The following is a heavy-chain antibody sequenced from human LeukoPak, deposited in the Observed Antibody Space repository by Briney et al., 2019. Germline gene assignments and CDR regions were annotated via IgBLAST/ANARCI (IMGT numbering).Heavy chain of an antibody. J-gene: IGHJ4*02. CDR1: GYTFISYA. Sequence: VASVKVSCKASGYTFISYAISWVRQAPGQGLEWMGGIIPIFGTANYAQKFQGRVTITADESTSTAYMELSSLRSEDTAVYYCARGQNVGYDGSGSYYYYWGQGTLVTVSS. D-gene: IGHD3-10*01. CDR2: IIPIFGTA. CDR3: ARGQNVGYDGSGSYYYY. V-gene: IGHV1-69*13.